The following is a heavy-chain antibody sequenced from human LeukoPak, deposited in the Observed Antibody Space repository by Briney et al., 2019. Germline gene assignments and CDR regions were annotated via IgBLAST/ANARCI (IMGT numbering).Heavy chain of an antibody. CDR3: ARDRDGYPYFDY. CDR1: GYTFTSYD. D-gene: IGHD5-24*01. CDR2: INPNSGGT. Sequence: ASVKVSCKASGYTFTSYDINWVRQATGQGLEWMGWINPNSGGTNYAQKFQGRVTMTRDTSISTAYMELSRLRSDDTAVYYCARDRDGYPYFDYWGQGTLVTVSS. J-gene: IGHJ4*02. V-gene: IGHV1-2*02.